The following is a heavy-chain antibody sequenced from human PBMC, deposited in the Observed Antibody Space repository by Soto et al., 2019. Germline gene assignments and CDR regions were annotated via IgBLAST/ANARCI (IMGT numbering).Heavy chain of an antibody. J-gene: IGHJ2*01. V-gene: IGHV1-69*02. CDR2: IIPILGIA. Sequence: QVQLVQSGAEVKKPGSSVKVSCKASGGTFSSYTISWVRQAPGQGLEWMGRIIPILGIANYAQKFQGRVTITADKSTSTAYMVLSSLRSEDTAVYYCARGVEHLGGLSPWGRGTLVTVSS. D-gene: IGHD3-16*02. CDR1: GGTFSSYT. CDR3: ARGVEHLGGLSP.